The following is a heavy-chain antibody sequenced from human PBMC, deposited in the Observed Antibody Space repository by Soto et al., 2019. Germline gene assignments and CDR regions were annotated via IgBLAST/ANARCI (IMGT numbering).Heavy chain of an antibody. D-gene: IGHD5-12*01. CDR3: APVGIGTTTVDY. CDR2: IYYSGAT. J-gene: IGHJ4*02. V-gene: IGHV4-39*02. Sequence: QLQLRESGPGLVQPSETLSLTCLVSGGSISSSTYYWGWIRQPPGKGLEWIGSIYYSGATYYNPSLRSRTTMSLDRSKNHFSLKLNYVTDADKAIYSCAPVGIGTTTVDYWGQGTLVTVSS. CDR1: GGSISSSTYY.